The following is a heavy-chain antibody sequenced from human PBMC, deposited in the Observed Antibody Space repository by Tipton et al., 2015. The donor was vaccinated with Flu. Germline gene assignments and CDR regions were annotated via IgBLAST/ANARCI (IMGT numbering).Heavy chain of an antibody. CDR3: ARRDYSNYVSEPKNWFDP. D-gene: IGHD4-11*01. V-gene: IGHV4-61*02. J-gene: IGHJ5*02. CDR1: GGSIGGSYY. Sequence: TLSLTCTVSGGSIGGSYYWSWIRQPAGEGLEWIGRMYVSDSPSYNPSLKSRVTMSADTSKNQLFLKLNSVTAADTAVYYCARRDYSNYVSEPKNWFDPWGQGALVTVSS. CDR2: MYVSDSP.